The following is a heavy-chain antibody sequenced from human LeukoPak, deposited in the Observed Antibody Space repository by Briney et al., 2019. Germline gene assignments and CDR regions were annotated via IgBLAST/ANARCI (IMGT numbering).Heavy chain of an antibody. V-gene: IGHV1-8*02. CDR3: ARGRVRAPRWFDP. D-gene: IGHD2-21*01. Sequence: GASVKVSCKASGYTFTGYYMHWVRQATGQGLEWMGWMNPNSGNTGYAQKFQGRVTMTRNTSISTAYMELSSLRSEDTAVYYCARGRVRAPRWFDPWGQGTLVTVSS. CDR2: MNPNSGNT. CDR1: GYTFTGYY. J-gene: IGHJ5*02.